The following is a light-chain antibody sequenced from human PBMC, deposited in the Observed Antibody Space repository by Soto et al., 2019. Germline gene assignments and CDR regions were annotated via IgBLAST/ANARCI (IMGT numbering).Light chain of an antibody. CDR2: GAS. J-gene: IGKJ1*01. CDR1: QSVNNF. Sequence: EVVLTQSPATLSLSPGDRATLSCRASQSVNNFLAWYQQKPGQAPRLLIYGASTRATDMPGRFSGRGSGTEFTLTISSLQSEDFAVYYCQQYRNWPRTFGQGTKVDI. CDR3: QQYRNWPRT. V-gene: IGKV3-15*01.